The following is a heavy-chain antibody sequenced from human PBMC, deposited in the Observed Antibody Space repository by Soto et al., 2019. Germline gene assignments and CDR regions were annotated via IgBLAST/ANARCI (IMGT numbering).Heavy chain of an antibody. Sequence: EVQLLESGGGLVQPGGSLRLSCAASGFSFSSYAMNWVRQAPGKGLEWVSVISGSGDSTYYADSVKGRFTISRDNSKNTLYLQRISLRDEDTAVYYCARRSSGWYFDYWGQGTLVIVSS. CDR3: ARRSSGWYFDY. D-gene: IGHD6-19*01. J-gene: IGHJ4*02. V-gene: IGHV3-23*01. CDR2: ISGSGDST. CDR1: GFSFSSYA.